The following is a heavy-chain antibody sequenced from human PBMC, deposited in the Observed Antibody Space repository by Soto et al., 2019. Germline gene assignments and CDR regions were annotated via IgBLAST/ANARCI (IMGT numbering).Heavy chain of an antibody. CDR1: GFTFSSYD. CDR3: ARGSEYYYASSGPTPGAFDI. CDR2: IGTAGDT. V-gene: IGHV3-13*01. Sequence: GGSLRLSCADSGFTFSSYDMHWVRRATGKGLEWVSAIGTAGDTYYPGSVKGRFTISRENAKNSLYLQMNSLRAGDTAVYYCARGSEYYYASSGPTPGAFDIWGQGTMVTVSS. D-gene: IGHD3-22*01. J-gene: IGHJ3*02.